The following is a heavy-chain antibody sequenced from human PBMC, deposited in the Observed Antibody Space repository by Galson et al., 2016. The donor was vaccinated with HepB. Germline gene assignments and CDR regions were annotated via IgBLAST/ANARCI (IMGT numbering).Heavy chain of an antibody. D-gene: IGHD3-22*01. J-gene: IGHJ4*02. CDR3: AREGSDFSDTTDYSGGFDN. V-gene: IGHV4/OR15-8*01. CDR1: NGSITSSNW. CDR2: IHHTGSS. Sequence: SETLSLTCIVSNGSITSSNWWSWVRQPPGKGLEWICDIHHTGSSTYNPSLKGRLTISVDKSNKQLSLRLTSVTAAGTAFYYCAREGSDFSDTTDYSGGFDNWGQGPLVTVSS.